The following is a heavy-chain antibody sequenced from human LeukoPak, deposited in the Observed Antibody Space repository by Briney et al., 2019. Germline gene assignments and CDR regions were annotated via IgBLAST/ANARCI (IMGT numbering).Heavy chain of an antibody. D-gene: IGHD4-17*01. J-gene: IGHJ3*02. Sequence: ASVKVSCKASGYTFTDYYMHWVRQAPGQGLEWMGWINPKNGGANSAQRFQGRVTMTRDTSISTTYMELSRLRSDDTAVYYCAREAFTTVTSATDAFDIWGQGTMVTVSS. V-gene: IGHV1-2*02. CDR2: INPKNGGA. CDR1: GYTFTDYY. CDR3: AREAFTTVTSATDAFDI.